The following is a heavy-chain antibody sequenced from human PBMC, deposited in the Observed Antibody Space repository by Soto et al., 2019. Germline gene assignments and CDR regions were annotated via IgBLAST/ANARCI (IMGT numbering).Heavy chain of an antibody. CDR1: GFTFSSYW. Sequence: EVQLVESGGGLVQPGGSLRLSCAASGFTFSSYWMHWVRQAPGKGLVWVSRINSDRSSTSYADSVKGRFTISRDNAKNTLYLQMNSLRAEDTAVYYCAREGSYDFWSGYYKYYYYYGMDVWGQGTTVTVSS. J-gene: IGHJ6*02. CDR2: INSDRSST. V-gene: IGHV3-74*01. D-gene: IGHD3-3*01. CDR3: AREGSYDFWSGYYKYYYYYGMDV.